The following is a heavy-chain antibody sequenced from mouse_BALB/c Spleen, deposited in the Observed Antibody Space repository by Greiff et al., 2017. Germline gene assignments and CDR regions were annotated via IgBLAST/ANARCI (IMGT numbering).Heavy chain of an antibody. CDR2: ISSGSSTI. CDR1: GFTFSSFG. CDR3: ARWRDYFDY. Sequence: EVKLQESGGGLVQPGGSRKLSCAASGFTFSSFGMHWVRQAPEKGLEWVAYISSGSSTIYYADTVKGRFTISRDNPKNTLFLQMTSLRSEDTAMYYCARWRDYFDYWGQGTTLTVSS. V-gene: IGHV5-17*02. J-gene: IGHJ2*01.